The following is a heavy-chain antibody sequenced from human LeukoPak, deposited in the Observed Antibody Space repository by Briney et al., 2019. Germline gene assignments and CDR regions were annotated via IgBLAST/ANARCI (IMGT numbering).Heavy chain of an antibody. CDR2: ISGGGGST. J-gene: IGHJ4*02. CDR1: GFTFSSYA. CDR3: AKGPYCSGGSCFGGYYFDY. D-gene: IGHD2-15*01. Sequence: PGGSLRLSCAASGFTFSSYAMSWVRQAPGKGLEWVSAISGGGGSTYYADSVKGRFTISRDNSKNTLYLQMNSLRAEDTAVYYCAKGPYCSGGSCFGGYYFDYWGQGTLVTVSS. V-gene: IGHV3-23*01.